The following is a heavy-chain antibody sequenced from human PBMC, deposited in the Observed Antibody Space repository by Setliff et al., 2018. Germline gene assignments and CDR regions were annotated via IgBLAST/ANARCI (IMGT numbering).Heavy chain of an antibody. CDR1: GHTFSSFSNYG. J-gene: IGHJ4*02. CDR2: ISANNGNT. D-gene: IGHD5-18*01. Sequence: ASVKVSCKASGHTFSSFSNYGISWVRQAPGQGLEWMGWISANNGNTNYAQKFQGRVTLTTDTSTSTAYMELRSLTSDDSAFYYCARAPSVELVTIRTNSWFTYWGQGTLVTVSS. V-gene: IGHV1-18*01. CDR3: ARAPSVELVTIRTNSWFTY.